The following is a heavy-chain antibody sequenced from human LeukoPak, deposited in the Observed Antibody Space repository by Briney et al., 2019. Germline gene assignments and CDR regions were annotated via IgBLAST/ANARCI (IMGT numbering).Heavy chain of an antibody. CDR3: ARRIAAAGVGIVY. V-gene: IGHV1-8*01. CDR2: MNPDSGNT. J-gene: IGHJ4*02. D-gene: IGHD6-13*01. CDR1: GHTFTSYD. Sequence: ASVKVSCKASGHTFTSYDINWVRQATGQGLVWMGWMNPDSGNTGYAQKFQGRVTMTRNPSISTAYMELSSLTSEDTAVYYCARRIAAAGVGIVYWGQGTLVTVSS.